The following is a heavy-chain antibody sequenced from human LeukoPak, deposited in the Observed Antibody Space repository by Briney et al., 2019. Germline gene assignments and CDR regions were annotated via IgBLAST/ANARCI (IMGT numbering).Heavy chain of an antibody. CDR1: GYTFTSYY. CDR3: AISGSYYGYYYYYMDV. D-gene: IGHD1-26*01. CDR2: INPSGGST. J-gene: IGHJ6*03. Sequence: ASVKVSCKASGYTFTSYYMHWVRQAPGQGLEWMGIINPSGGSTSYAQKFQGRVTMTRDTSTSTVYMELSSLRSEDTAVYYCAISGSYYGYYYYYMDVWGKGTTVTVSS. V-gene: IGHV1-46*01.